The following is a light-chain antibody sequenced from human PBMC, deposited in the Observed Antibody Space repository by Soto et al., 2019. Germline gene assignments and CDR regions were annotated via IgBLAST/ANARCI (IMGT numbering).Light chain of an antibody. J-gene: IGLJ1*01. Sequence: QSVLTQPPSVSGAPGHRVTISCTGSSSNIGAGYGVHWYQQVPGTAPKLLIYANSNRPSGVPDRFSGSKSGTSASLAITGLQAEDETDYYCQSYDSSLSAYVFGTGTKVTVL. CDR2: ANS. CDR3: QSYDSSLSAYV. CDR1: SSNIGAGYG. V-gene: IGLV1-40*01.